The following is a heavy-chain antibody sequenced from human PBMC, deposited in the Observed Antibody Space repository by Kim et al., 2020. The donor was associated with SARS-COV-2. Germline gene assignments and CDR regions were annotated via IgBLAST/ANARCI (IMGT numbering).Heavy chain of an antibody. J-gene: IGHJ4*02. V-gene: IGHV3-48*03. D-gene: IGHD3-10*01. Sequence: DSVKGRFTISRANAKNSLYLQMNSLRAEDTAVYYCARDLRAYYGSGSLDYWGQGTLVTVSS. CDR3: ARDLRAYYGSGSLDY.